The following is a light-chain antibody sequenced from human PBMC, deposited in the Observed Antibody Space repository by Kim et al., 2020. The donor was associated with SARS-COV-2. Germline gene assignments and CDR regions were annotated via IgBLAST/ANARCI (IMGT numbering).Light chain of an antibody. Sequence: DIQMTQSPSSLSASVGDRVTITCQASQDITYYLNWYQQKPGKAPKLLIYAASNLETGVPSRFSGGGSGTDFTFTISSLQPEDVATYYCQQFDSLPLTFGPGTKVDIK. J-gene: IGKJ3*01. CDR3: QQFDSLPLT. V-gene: IGKV1-33*01. CDR1: QDITYY. CDR2: AAS.